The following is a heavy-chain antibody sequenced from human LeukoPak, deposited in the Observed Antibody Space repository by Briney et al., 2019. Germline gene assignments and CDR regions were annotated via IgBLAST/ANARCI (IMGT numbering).Heavy chain of an antibody. J-gene: IGHJ4*02. CDR3: ARPYSSTWEIDY. Sequence: PGGSLRLSCAASGSTFSGYAMHWVRHAPGKGLEWVAVISYDGRNKYYAASVKGRFTVSRDNSKNTLYLQMSSLRAEDTAVYYCARPYSSTWEIDYWGQGTLVTVSS. CDR2: ISYDGRNK. CDR1: GSTFSGYA. V-gene: IGHV3-30*04. D-gene: IGHD6-13*01.